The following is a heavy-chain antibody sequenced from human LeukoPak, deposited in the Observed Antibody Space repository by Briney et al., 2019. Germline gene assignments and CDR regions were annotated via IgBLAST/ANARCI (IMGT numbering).Heavy chain of an antibody. CDR2: IWYDGSNK. D-gene: IGHD1-26*01. CDR3: ARAGKLGDAFDI. CDR1: GFTFSSYG. Sequence: GGSLRLSCAASGFTFSSYGMHWVRRAPGKGLEWVAVIWYDGSNKYYADSVKGRFTISRDNSKNTLYLQMNSLRAEDTAVYYCARAGKLGDAFDIWGQGTMVTVSS. J-gene: IGHJ3*02. V-gene: IGHV3-33*01.